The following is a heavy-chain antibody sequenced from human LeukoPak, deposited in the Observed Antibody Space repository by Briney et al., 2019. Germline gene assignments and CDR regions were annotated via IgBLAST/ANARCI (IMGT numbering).Heavy chain of an antibody. V-gene: IGHV3-30-3*01. CDR3: ARDWAGPKDY. CDR1: GFTFSSYA. Sequence: AGGSLRLSCAASGFTFSSYAMHWVRQAPGKGLEWVAVISYDGSNKYYADSVKGRFTISRDNSKNTLYLQMNSLRAEDTAVYYCARDWAGPKDYWGQGTLVTVSS. CDR2: ISYDGSNK. D-gene: IGHD3-16*01. J-gene: IGHJ4*02.